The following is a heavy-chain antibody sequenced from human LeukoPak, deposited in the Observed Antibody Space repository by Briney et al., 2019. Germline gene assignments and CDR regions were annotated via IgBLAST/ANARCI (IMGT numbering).Heavy chain of an antibody. V-gene: IGHV4-34*01. CDR3: ARDGYSFGRGFDP. J-gene: IGHJ5*02. Sequence: KPSETLSLTCSVYGGSFSDYYWIWIRQSPEVGLQWIGEISHSGSTNYNPSLKSRLTMSVDMSKNQFSLNLSSVTAADTAVYYCARDGYSFGRGFDPWGQGTLVTVSS. CDR1: GGSFSDYY. CDR2: ISHSGST. D-gene: IGHD5-18*01.